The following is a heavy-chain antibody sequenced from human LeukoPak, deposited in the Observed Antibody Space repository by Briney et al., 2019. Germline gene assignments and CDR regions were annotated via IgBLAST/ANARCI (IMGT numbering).Heavy chain of an antibody. CDR1: GFTFSASA. D-gene: IGHD4-23*01. CDR2: IRTKPNSYAT. V-gene: IGHV3-73*01. CDR3: ARSPSTKTVGSYFDY. Sequence: GGSLKLSCAASGFTFSASAMHWVRQASGKGLEWVGLIRTKPNSYATIYAASAKGRFTISRDDSKNTAYLQMNSLKTEDTAVYYCARSPSTKTVGSYFDYWGQGTLVTVSS. J-gene: IGHJ4*02.